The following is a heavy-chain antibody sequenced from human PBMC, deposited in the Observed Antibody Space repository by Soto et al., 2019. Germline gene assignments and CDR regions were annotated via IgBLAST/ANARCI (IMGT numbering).Heavy chain of an antibody. D-gene: IGHD3-22*01. Sequence: CKASGGTFSSYTISWVRQAPGQGLEWMGRIIPILGIANYAQKFQGRVTITADKSTSTAYMELSSLRSEDTAVYYCARPSVPYYYDSSGYLDYWGQGTLVTVSS. V-gene: IGHV1-69*02. CDR2: IIPILGIA. J-gene: IGHJ4*02. CDR3: ARPSVPYYYDSSGYLDY. CDR1: GGTFSSYT.